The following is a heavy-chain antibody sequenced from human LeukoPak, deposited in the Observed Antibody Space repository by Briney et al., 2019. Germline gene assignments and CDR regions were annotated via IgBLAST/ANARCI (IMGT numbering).Heavy chain of an antibody. CDR2: ISSTSRTI. J-gene: IGHJ4*02. CDR1: GFTFSGFG. Sequence: GGSLRLSCAASGFTFSGFGMNWVRQAPGRGLECVSYISSTSRTIYYADSVKGRFTISRDNAKNSLYLQMNSLRAEDTAVYYCARDLHCGGDCYPLTYWGQGTLVTVSS. CDR3: ARDLHCGGDCYPLTY. D-gene: IGHD2-21*01. V-gene: IGHV3-48*01.